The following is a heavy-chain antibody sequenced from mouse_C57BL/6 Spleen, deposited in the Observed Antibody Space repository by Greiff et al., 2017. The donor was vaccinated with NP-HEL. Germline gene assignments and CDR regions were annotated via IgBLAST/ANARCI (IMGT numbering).Heavy chain of an antibody. J-gene: IGHJ4*01. CDR1: GYTFTDYY. D-gene: IGHD2-5*01. Sequence: QVQLKESGAELVRPGASVKLSCKASGYTFTDYYINWVKQRPGQGLEWIARIYPGSGNTYYNEKFKGKATLTAEKSSSTAYMQLSSLTSEDSAVYFCASSNYYAMDYWGQGTSVTVSS. V-gene: IGHV1-76*01. CDR2: IYPGSGNT. CDR3: ASSNYYAMDY.